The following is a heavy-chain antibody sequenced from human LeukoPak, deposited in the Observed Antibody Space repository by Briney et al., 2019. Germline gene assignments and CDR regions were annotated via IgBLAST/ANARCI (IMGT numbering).Heavy chain of an antibody. CDR1: GYTFTSYD. CDR3: ARTLETRLMVGY. V-gene: IGHV1-8*01. J-gene: IGHJ4*02. Sequence: ASVKVSCKASGYTFTSYDINWVRQATGQGLEWMGWMNPNSGNTGYAQKFQGRVTMTRNTSISTAYMELSSLRSEDTAVYYCARTLETRLMVGYWGQGTLVTVSS. D-gene: IGHD1-1*01. CDR2: MNPNSGNT.